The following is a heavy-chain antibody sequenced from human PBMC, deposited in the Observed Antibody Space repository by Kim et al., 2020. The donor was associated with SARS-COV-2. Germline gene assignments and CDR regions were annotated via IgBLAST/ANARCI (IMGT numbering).Heavy chain of an antibody. D-gene: IGHD3-22*01. Sequence: GGSLRLSCAASGFTFSTYGMSWVRQAPGKGLEWVSAITGSTISTFYADSVQGRFTISRDNSKNTLYLQMNSLRAEDTAVYYCAKEAGFDNSGNYPYYFDYWGQGSLVTVSS. CDR1: GFTFSTYG. V-gene: IGHV3-23*01. CDR3: AKEAGFDNSGNYPYYFDY. CDR2: ITGSTIST. J-gene: IGHJ4*02.